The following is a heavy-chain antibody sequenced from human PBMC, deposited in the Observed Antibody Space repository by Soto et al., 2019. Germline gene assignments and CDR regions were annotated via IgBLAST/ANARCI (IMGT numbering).Heavy chain of an antibody. J-gene: IGHJ6*02. CDR3: ARDREMSSGYYYYYYGMDV. D-gene: IGHD3-22*01. CDR2: ISAYNGNT. V-gene: IGHV1-18*04. CDR1: GYTFTSYG. Sequence: GASVKVSCKASGYTFTSYGISWVRQAPGQGLEWMGWISAYNGNTNYAQKLQGRVTMTTDTSTSTAYMELRSLRSDDTAVYYCARDREMSSGYYYYYYGMDVWGQGTTVTVSS.